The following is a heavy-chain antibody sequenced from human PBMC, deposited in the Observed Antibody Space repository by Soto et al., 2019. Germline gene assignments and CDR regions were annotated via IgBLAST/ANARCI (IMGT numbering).Heavy chain of an antibody. Sequence: EVQLLESGGGLVQPGGSLRLSCAASGFTFSSYAMSWVRQAPGKGLEWVSAISGSGGSTYYADSVKGRFTISRDNSKNTLYLQMNSLRAEDTAVYYWAKDRGVVVVPAAHDAFDIWGQGTMVTVSS. J-gene: IGHJ3*02. D-gene: IGHD2-2*01. CDR2: ISGSGGST. CDR1: GFTFSSYA. CDR3: AKDRGVVVVPAAHDAFDI. V-gene: IGHV3-23*01.